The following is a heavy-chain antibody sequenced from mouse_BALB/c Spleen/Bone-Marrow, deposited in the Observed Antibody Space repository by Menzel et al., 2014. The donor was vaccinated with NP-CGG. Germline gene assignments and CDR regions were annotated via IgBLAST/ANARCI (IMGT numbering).Heavy chain of an antibody. D-gene: IGHD2-10*02. V-gene: IGHV3-8*02. CDR2: ISYSGIT. CDR3: ARLEEGYGNYEGYYYALDY. J-gene: IGHJ4*01. Sequence: EVQRVESGPSLVKPSQTLSLTCSVTGDSITSGYWNWIRKFPGNKLEYMGYISYSGITYYNPSLKSRISITRDTSKNQYYLQLNSVTTEDTATYFCARLEEGYGNYEGYYYALDYWGQGTSVTVSS. CDR1: GDSITSGY.